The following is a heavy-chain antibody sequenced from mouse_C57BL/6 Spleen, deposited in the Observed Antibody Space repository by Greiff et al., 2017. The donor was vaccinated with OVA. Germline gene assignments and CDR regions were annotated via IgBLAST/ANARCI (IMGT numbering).Heavy chain of an antibody. Sequence: EVMLVESGPELVKPGDSVKISCKASGYSFTGYFMNWVMQSHGKSLEWIGRINPYNGDTFYNQKFKGKATLTVDKSSSTAHMELRSLTSEDSAVYYCARRDYPYAMDYWGQGTSVTVSS. CDR3: ARRDYPYAMDY. J-gene: IGHJ4*01. D-gene: IGHD2-4*01. V-gene: IGHV1-20*01. CDR1: GYSFTGYF. CDR2: INPYNGDT.